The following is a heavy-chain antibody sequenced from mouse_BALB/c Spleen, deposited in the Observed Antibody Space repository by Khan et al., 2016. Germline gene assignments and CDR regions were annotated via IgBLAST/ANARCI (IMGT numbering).Heavy chain of an antibody. Sequence: QIQLVQSGPELKKPGETVKISCKASGYTFTNYGVHWVKQAPGKGLQWMGWINTNTGAPTYAEEFKGRFAFSLETSASTAFLQIDNLKNEDTATYFCARWYGNYALDYWGQGTSVTVSS. CDR3: ARWYGNYALDY. J-gene: IGHJ4*01. CDR2: INTNTGAP. CDR1: GYTFTNYG. V-gene: IGHV9-3*02. D-gene: IGHD2-10*02.